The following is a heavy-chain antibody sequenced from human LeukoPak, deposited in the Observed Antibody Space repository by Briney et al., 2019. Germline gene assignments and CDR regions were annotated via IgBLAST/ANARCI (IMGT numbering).Heavy chain of an antibody. CDR3: AKDEYYYDSGNFDY. J-gene: IGHJ4*02. Sequence: PGGSLRLSCAASGFTFSSYAMHWVRQAPGKGLEWVAVISYDGSNKYYADSVKGRFTISRDNSKNTLYLQMNSLRAEDTAVYYCAKDEYYYDSGNFDYWGQGTLVTVSS. V-gene: IGHV3-30*04. D-gene: IGHD3-22*01. CDR1: GFTFSSYA. CDR2: ISYDGSNK.